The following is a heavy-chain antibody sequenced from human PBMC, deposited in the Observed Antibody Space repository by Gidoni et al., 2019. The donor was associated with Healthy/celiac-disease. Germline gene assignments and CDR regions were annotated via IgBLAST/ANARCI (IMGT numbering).Heavy chain of an antibody. V-gene: IGHV3-21*01. CDR1: GFTFSSYS. CDR2: ISSSSSYI. Sequence: EVQLVESGGGLVKPGGSLRLSCAASGFTFSSYSMNWVRQAPGKGLEWVSSISSSSSYIYYADSVKGRFTISRDNAKNSPYLQMNSLRAEDTAVYYCARMFSWFWGEVDAFDIWGQGTMVTVSS. J-gene: IGHJ3*02. D-gene: IGHD3-16*01. CDR3: ARMFSWFWGEVDAFDI.